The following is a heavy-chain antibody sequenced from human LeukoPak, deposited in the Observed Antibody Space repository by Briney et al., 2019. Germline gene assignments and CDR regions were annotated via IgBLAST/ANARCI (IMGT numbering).Heavy chain of an antibody. J-gene: IGHJ4*02. CDR1: GYTLTELS. CDR3: ASPGGADY. Sequence: ASVKVSCKVSGYTLTELSMHWVRQAPGKGLEWMGSFDPEDGETIYAQKFQGRVTMTRDTSISTAYMELSRLRSDDTAVYYCASPGGADYWGQGTLVTVSS. CDR2: FDPEDGET. D-gene: IGHD3-16*01. V-gene: IGHV1-24*01.